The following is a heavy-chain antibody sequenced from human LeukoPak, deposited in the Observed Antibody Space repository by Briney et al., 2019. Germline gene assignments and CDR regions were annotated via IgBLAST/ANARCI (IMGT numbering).Heavy chain of an antibody. CDR3: ARDHRWGFDY. V-gene: IGHV3-48*01. Sequence: GGSLRLSCAASGFAFSTYSINWVRQAPGKGLEWVSYIRSRDRTIYYADSVKGRFTISTDNAENSLYLQMNSLRTEDTAVYYCARDHRWGFDYWGRGTLVTVSS. CDR1: GFAFSTYS. J-gene: IGHJ4*02. CDR2: IRSRDRTI. D-gene: IGHD7-27*01.